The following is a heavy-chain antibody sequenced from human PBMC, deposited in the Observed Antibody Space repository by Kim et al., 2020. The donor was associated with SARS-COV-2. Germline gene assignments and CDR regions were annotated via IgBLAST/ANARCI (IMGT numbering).Heavy chain of an antibody. Sequence: GGSLRLSCAASGFTFSSYAMSWVRQAPGKGLEWVSAISGSGGSTYYADSVKGRFTISRDNSKNTLYLQMNSLRAEDTAVYYCAKLYLGATTSNIDYWGQGTLVTVSS. J-gene: IGHJ4*02. CDR1: GFTFSSYA. V-gene: IGHV3-23*01. CDR2: ISGSGGST. CDR3: AKLYLGATTSNIDY. D-gene: IGHD5-12*01.